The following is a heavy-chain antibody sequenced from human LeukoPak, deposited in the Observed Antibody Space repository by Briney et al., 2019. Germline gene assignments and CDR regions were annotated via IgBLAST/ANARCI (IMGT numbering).Heavy chain of an antibody. J-gene: IGHJ5*02. D-gene: IGHD6-19*01. CDR1: GFTFSSYW. CDR2: INSDGSST. CDR3: ARDRGGWPES. V-gene: IGHV3-74*01. Sequence: PGGPLRLSCAASGFTFSSYWMHWVRQAPGKGLVWVSRINSDGSSTSYADSVKGRFTISRDNAKNSLYLQLNSLRPEDTALYYCARDRGGWPESWGQGTLVTVSS.